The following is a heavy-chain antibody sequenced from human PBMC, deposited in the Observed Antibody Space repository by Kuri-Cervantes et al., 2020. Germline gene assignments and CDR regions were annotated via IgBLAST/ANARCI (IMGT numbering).Heavy chain of an antibody. J-gene: IGHJ3*02. CDR2: IYHSGST. V-gene: IGHV4-30-2*01. D-gene: IGHD2-15*01. CDR1: GGSISSGGYS. Sequence: SETLSLTCAVSGGSISSGGYSWSWIRQPPGKGLEWIGYIYHSGSTYYNPSLKSRVTISVDTSKNQFSLKLSSVTAADTAVYYCARGPFWDCSGGSCDYSDAFDTWGQGTMVTVSS. CDR3: ARGPFWDCSGGSCDYSDAFDT.